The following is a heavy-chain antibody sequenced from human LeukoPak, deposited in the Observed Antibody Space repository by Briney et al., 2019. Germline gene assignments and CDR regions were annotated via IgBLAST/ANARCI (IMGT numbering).Heavy chain of an antibody. CDR3: ARTSDGRHGDYFDY. Sequence: GGSLRLSCAASGFTFSNFWMSWVRQAPGKGLEWVTNIRQDGGEKYYVDFVKGRFTISRDNAKNSLYLQMNSLRADDTAVYYCARTSDGRHGDYFDYWGQGTLVTVSS. J-gene: IGHJ4*02. V-gene: IGHV3-7*01. D-gene: IGHD4-17*01. CDR1: GFTFSNFW. CDR2: IRQDGGEK.